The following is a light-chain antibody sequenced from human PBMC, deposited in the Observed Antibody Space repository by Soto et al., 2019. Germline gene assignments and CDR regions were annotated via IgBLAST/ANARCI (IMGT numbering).Light chain of an antibody. V-gene: IGKV1-5*03. J-gene: IGKJ2*01. CDR1: QSIGSW. CDR2: KAS. CDR3: QQYTTYPYT. Sequence: DNQMTQSPSTLSASVGDSDTITCRASQSIGSWLAWYKQTPGEAPKLLIYKASTLQSGVPSRFSGSGSGTEFTLPLSSLQPDDFATCYCQQYTTYPYTFGQGTKLDIK.